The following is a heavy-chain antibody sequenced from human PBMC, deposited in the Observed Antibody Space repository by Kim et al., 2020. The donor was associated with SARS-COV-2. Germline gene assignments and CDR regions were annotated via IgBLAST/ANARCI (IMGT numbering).Heavy chain of an antibody. CDR3: STPGAFGY. J-gene: IGHJ4*02. D-gene: IGHD3-3*01. V-gene: IGHV3-15*01. Sequence: GGSLRLSCAASGFTFSNAWMRWVRQAPGKGLEWVCRINSEAGSTNKAYSAPGRFTITIANAESKNTLQLQRKRLKNEATDDCYCSTPGAFGYCGQETLV. CDR1: GFTFSNAW. CDR2: INSEAGSTNK.